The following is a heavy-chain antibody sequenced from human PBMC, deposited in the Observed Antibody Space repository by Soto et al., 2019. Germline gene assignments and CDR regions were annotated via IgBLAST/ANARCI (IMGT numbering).Heavy chain of an antibody. J-gene: IGHJ3*02. D-gene: IGHD2-21*02. CDR1: GFTFSSYE. Sequence: GGSLRLSCAASGFTFSSYEMNWVRQAPGKGLEWVSYISSSGSTIYYAASVKGRFTISRDNAKNSLYLQMNSLRAEDTAVYYCARERGVLAYCGGDCYSAFDIWGQGTMVTVSS. CDR3: ARERGVLAYCGGDCYSAFDI. CDR2: ISSSGSTI. V-gene: IGHV3-48*03.